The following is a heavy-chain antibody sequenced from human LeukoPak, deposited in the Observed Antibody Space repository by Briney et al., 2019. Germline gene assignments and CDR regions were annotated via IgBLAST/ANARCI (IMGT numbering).Heavy chain of an antibody. CDR2: ISGSGGST. CDR3: ASSGSYVAHYYGMDV. CDR1: GFTFSSYA. D-gene: IGHD3-10*01. J-gene: IGHJ6*02. V-gene: IGHV3-23*01. Sequence: RGSLRLSCAASGFTFSSYAMSWVRQAPGKGLEWVSAISGSGGSTYYADSVKGRFTISRDNSKNTLYLQMNSLRAEDTAVYYCASSGSYVAHYYGMDVWGQGTTVTVSS.